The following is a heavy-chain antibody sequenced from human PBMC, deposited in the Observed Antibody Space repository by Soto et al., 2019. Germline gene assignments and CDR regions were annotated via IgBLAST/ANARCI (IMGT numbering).Heavy chain of an antibody. Sequence: EVQLLESGGGVVQPGGSLRLSCVASGFNFKKFAMAWVRQAAGEGLEWVSGISCCGGSASYADSVKGRFSIARDDSKNTVSLQLNSLRVGDTAQYYCAKADGQQWLIPHLDNWGQGTLVTVS. V-gene: IGHV3-23*01. CDR3: AKADGQQWLIPHLDN. J-gene: IGHJ4*02. CDR2: ISCCGGSA. D-gene: IGHD6-19*01. CDR1: GFNFKKFA.